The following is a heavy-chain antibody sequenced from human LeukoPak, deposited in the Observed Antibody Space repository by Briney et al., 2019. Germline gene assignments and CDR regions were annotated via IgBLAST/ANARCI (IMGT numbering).Heavy chain of an antibody. CDR1: GFTFDDYA. Sequence: GGSLRLSCAASGFTFDDYAMHWVRQAPGKGLEWVSGISWNSGSIGYADSVKGRFTISRDNAKNTLYLQMNSLRAEDTAVYYCARAPTKYDSSGYYYIWGQGTLVTVSS. D-gene: IGHD3-22*01. CDR2: ISWNSGSI. V-gene: IGHV3-9*01. J-gene: IGHJ4*02. CDR3: ARAPTKYDSSGYYYI.